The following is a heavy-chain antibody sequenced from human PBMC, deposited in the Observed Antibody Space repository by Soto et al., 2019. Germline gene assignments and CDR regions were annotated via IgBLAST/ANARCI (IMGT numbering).Heavy chain of an antibody. Sequence: PSETLSLTCNVSGGSVGSSSYYWGWIRQAPGKGLEWIVSTYYSAGTYYNPSLKRRVTTSMDASKNQFSLTVTSVTAADTAVYYCARTFGTYYDFWSGINWFDPWGQGTLVTVSS. CDR3: ARTFGTYYDFWSGINWFDP. D-gene: IGHD3-3*01. CDR1: GGSVGSSSYY. CDR2: TYYSAGT. V-gene: IGHV4-39*07. J-gene: IGHJ5*02.